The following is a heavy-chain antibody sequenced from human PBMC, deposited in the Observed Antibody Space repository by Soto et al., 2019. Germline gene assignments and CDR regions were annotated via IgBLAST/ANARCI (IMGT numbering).Heavy chain of an antibody. CDR3: AKSQYYYDSSPLDY. V-gene: IGHV3-30*18. CDR2: ISYDGSNK. J-gene: IGHJ4*02. CDR1: GFTFSSYG. D-gene: IGHD3-22*01. Sequence: GGSLRLSCAASGFTFSSYGMHWVRQAPGKGLEWVAVISYDGSNKYYADSVKGRFTISRDNSKNTLYLQMNSLRAEDTAVYYCAKSQYYYDSSPLDYWGKGT.